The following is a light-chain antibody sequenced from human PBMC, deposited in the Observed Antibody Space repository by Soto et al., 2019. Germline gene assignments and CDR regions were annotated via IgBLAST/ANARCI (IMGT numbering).Light chain of an antibody. V-gene: IGLV6-57*03. CDR3: QSSHSSNQGWV. CDR2: EDN. CDR1: SGSIASNY. Sequence: NFMLTQSHSVSESPGKTVTISCTRSSGSIASNYVQWYQQRPGSAPTTVIYEDNQRPSGVPDRFSGSIDSSSNSASLTISGLKTEDEADYYCQSSHSSNQGWVFGGGTKLTVL. J-gene: IGLJ3*02.